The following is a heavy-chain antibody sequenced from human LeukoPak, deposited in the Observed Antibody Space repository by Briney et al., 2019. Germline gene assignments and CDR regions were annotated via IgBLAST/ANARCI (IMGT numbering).Heavy chain of an antibody. CDR2: ISSSGSTI. Sequence: GGSLRLSCAASGFTFSSYEMNWVRQAPGKGLEWVSYISSSGSTIYYADSVKGRFTISRDNAKNSLYLQMNSLRVEDTAVYYCARENYYGSGSSPGEFDYWGQGTLVTVSS. CDR3: ARENYYGSGSSPGEFDY. J-gene: IGHJ4*02. CDR1: GFTFSSYE. V-gene: IGHV3-48*03. D-gene: IGHD3-10*01.